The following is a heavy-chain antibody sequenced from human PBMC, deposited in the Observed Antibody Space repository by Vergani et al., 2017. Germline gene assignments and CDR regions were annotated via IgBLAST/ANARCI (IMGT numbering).Heavy chain of an antibody. V-gene: IGHV4-39*01. D-gene: IGHD3-9*01. CDR1: GGSITSSSYY. CDR3: ARTESFILRYFHWAL. Sequence: QLHLQESGPGLVKPSETLSLTCTVSGGSITSSSYYWGWIRQPPGKGLEWIGNIYHRGGAYYNPSLKGRVTISVDTSKNQFSLEVTSVTAADTAIYFCARTESFILRYFHWALWGQGTLVTVSS. CDR2: IYHRGGA. J-gene: IGHJ4*02.